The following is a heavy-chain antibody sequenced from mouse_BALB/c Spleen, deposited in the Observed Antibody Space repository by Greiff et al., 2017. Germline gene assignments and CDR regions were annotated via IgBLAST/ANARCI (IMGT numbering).Heavy chain of an antibody. CDR2: ISDGGSYT. J-gene: IGHJ2*01. CDR3: ARGYGNYVDY. CDR1: GFTFSDYY. D-gene: IGHD2-1*01. V-gene: IGHV5-4*02. Sequence: DVQLVESGGGLVKPGGSLKLSCAASGFTFSDYYMYWVRQTPEKRLEWVATISDGGSYTYYPDSVKGRFTISRDNAKNNLYLQMSSLKSEDTAMYYCARGYGNYVDYWGQGTTLTVSS.